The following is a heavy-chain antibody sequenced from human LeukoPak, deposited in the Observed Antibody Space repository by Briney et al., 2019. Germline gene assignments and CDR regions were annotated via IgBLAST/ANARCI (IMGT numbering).Heavy chain of an antibody. D-gene: IGHD5-24*01. V-gene: IGHV1-18*01. CDR1: GYTFTSYG. J-gene: IGHJ4*02. CDR2: ISTYNANT. CDR3: ARRSQNGYNSPIDY. Sequence: ASVKVSCKASGYTFTSYGITWVRQAPVQGLEWMGWISTYNANTNYAQEFQGRVTMTTDTSTSTAYMELRSLRSDDTAVYYCARRSQNGYNSPIDYWGQGTLVTVSS.